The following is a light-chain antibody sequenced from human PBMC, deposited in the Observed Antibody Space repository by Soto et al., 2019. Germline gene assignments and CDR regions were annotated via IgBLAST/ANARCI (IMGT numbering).Light chain of an antibody. Sequence: SYELTQPPSVSVAPGETARLTCGGKNIGSKSVHWYQQKTGQAPVLVIYYDSDRPSGIPERFSGSNSGNTATLTVSRVEAGDEADYYCHVWDTTNDHPLFVGGTKLTVL. J-gene: IGLJ2*01. CDR3: HVWDTTNDHPL. CDR2: YDS. CDR1: NIGSKS. V-gene: IGLV3-21*04.